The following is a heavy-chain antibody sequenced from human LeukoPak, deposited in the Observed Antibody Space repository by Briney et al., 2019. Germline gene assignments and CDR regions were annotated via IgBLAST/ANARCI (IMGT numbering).Heavy chain of an antibody. J-gene: IGHJ3*02. D-gene: IGHD3-3*01. CDR3: ATISYENAFDI. V-gene: IGHV3-53*01. Sequence: PGGSLRLSCAASGFTVSSNYMSWVRQAPGKGLEWVSVIYSGGSTYYADSVKGRFTISRDNSKNTLYLQMNSLGAEDTAVYYCATISYENAFDIWGQGTMVTVSS. CDR2: IYSGGST. CDR1: GFTVSSNY.